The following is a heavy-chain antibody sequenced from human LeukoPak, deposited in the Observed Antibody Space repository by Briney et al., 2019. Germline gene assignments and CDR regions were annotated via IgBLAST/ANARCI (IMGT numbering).Heavy chain of an antibody. CDR3: ARRLSGYTFDY. CDR2: IYYSGST. CDR1: GGSFSSINHN. V-gene: IGHV4-39*01. D-gene: IGHD3-16*02. Sequence: SDTLSLTCTVSGGSFSSINHNWDWIRQPPGKGLEWIGNIYYSGSTYYNPSLKSRVTISVDTSRNHFSLRLSSVTAADTAVYYCARRLSGYTFDYWGQGTLVTVSS. J-gene: IGHJ4*02.